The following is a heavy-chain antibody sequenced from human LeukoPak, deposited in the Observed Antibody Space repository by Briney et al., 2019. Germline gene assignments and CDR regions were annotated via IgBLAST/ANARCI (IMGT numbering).Heavy chain of an antibody. D-gene: IGHD3-10*01. CDR2: ISDSGGST. Sequence: GGSLRLSCAASGFTFSSYAMSWVRQAPGKGLEWVSAISDSGGSTYYADSVKGRFTISRDNSKNTLYLQMNSLRAEDTAVYYCAKDQEKDHYYGSGSDYWGQGTLVTVSS. CDR3: AKDQEKDHYYGSGSDY. CDR1: GFTFSSYA. J-gene: IGHJ4*02. V-gene: IGHV3-23*01.